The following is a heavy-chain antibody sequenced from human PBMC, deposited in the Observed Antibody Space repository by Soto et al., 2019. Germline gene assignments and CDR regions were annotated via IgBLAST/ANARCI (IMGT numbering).Heavy chain of an antibody. D-gene: IGHD6-13*01. J-gene: IGHJ4*02. CDR1: GYTFTSYA. CDR2: INAGNGNT. CDR3: ARGRIAAAGNRYFDY. V-gene: IGHV1-3*01. Sequence: GASVQASCKASGYTFTSYAMHWVRQAPGQRLEWMGWINAGNGNTKYSQKFQGRVTITRDTSASTAYMELSSLRSEDTAVYYCARGRIAAAGNRYFDYWGQGTLVTVSS.